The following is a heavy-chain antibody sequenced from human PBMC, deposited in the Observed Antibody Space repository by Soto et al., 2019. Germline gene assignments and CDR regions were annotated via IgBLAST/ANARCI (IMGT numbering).Heavy chain of an antibody. Sequence: GSLRLSCAASGFTFSGYAMAWVRQAPGKGLEWVSGISDSGITTYYPASVKGRFTISRDNSKNTLFLQMKSLRAADTAVYYCAKDARRSGIVGQWVAWGQETLVTVSS. CDR3: AKDARRSGIVGQWVA. CDR1: GFTFSGYA. V-gene: IGHV3-23*01. J-gene: IGHJ5*02. CDR2: ISDSGITT. D-gene: IGHD1-26*01.